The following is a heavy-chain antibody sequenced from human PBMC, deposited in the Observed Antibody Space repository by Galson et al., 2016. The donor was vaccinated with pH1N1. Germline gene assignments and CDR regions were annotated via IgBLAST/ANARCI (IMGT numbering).Heavy chain of an antibody. CDR2: ITGNGGTT. D-gene: IGHD4-11*01. Sequence: SLRLSCAASGFTFSSYAMSWVRQAPGKGLEWVSIITGNGGTTYYADSVKGRFTISRDNSKNTLYLQMNSLRAEDTAVYYCAKSSTVTTYRDYWGQGTLVTVSS. J-gene: IGHJ4*02. CDR1: GFTFSSYA. V-gene: IGHV3-23*01. CDR3: AKSSTVTTYRDY.